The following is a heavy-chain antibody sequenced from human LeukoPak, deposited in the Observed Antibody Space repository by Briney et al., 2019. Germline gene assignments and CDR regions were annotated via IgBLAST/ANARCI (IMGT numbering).Heavy chain of an antibody. CDR2: IIPILGIA. CDR3: ARDLIVGATTA. J-gene: IGHJ4*02. V-gene: IGHV1-69*04. D-gene: IGHD1-26*01. CDR1: GGTFSSYA. Sequence: SVKVSCKASGGTFSSYAISWVRQAPGQGLEWMGRIIPILGIANYAQKFQGRVTITADKSTGTAYMELSSLRSEDTAVYYCARDLIVGATTAWGQGTLVTVSS.